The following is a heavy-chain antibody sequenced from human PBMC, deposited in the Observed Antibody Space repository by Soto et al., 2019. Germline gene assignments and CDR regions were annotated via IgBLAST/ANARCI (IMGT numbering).Heavy chain of an antibody. V-gene: IGHV3-66*04. CDR1: GCTVSSNY. CDR3: ARQYSSGWYYFDY. J-gene: IGHJ4*02. Sequence: PGGSRRLSCAASGCTVSSNYMSWVRQAPGKGLEWVSVIYSGGSTYYADSVQGRFTISRDNSKNTLYLQMNSLRAEDTAVYYCARQYSSGWYYFDYWGQGTQVTVSS. CDR2: IYSGGST. D-gene: IGHD6-19*01.